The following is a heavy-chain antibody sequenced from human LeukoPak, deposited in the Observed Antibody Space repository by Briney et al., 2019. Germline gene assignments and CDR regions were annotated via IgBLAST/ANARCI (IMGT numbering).Heavy chain of an antibody. J-gene: IGHJ4*02. Sequence: SQTLSLTCTVSGGSISSGDYYWSWIRQPPGKGLEWIGYIYYSGSTYYNPSLKSRVTISVDTSKNQFSLKLSSVTAADTAVYYCAYGTDSSGYPLDYWGQGTLVIVSS. CDR2: IYYSGST. CDR1: GGSISSGDYY. D-gene: IGHD3-22*01. V-gene: IGHV4-30-4*01. CDR3: AYGTDSSGYPLDY.